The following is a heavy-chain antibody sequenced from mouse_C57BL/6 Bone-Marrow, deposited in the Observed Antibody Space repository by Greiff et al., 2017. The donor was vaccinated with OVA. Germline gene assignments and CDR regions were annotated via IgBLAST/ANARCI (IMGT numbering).Heavy chain of an antibody. D-gene: IGHD1-1*01. V-gene: IGHV1-85*01. J-gene: IGHJ1*03. CDR3: ARQDNITTVDWYFDV. CDR1: GYTFTSYD. Sequence: QVQLQQSGPELVKPGASVKLSCKASGYTFTSYDINWVKQRPGQGLEWIGWIYPRDGSTKYNEKFKGKATLTVDTSSSTAYMELHSLTSEDSAVYFCARQDNITTVDWYFDVWGTGTTVTVSS. CDR2: IYPRDGST.